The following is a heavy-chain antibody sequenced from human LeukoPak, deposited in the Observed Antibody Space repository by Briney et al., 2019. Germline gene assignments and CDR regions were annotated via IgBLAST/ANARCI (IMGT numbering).Heavy chain of an antibody. CDR2: IHSGGST. V-gene: IGHV3-66*01. CDR1: GFIVNSNY. CDR3: ARDDYGGNSHYAFDI. Sequence: GGSLRLSCAASGFIVNSNYMSWVRQAPGKGLECVSFIHSGGSTYYADSVKGRFTISSDNSKNPLYLQMNSLRAEDTAVYYCARDDYGGNSHYAFDIWGQGTMVTVSS. D-gene: IGHD4-23*01. J-gene: IGHJ3*02.